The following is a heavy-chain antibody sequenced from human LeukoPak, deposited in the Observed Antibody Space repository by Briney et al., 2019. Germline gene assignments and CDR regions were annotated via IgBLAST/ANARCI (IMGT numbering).Heavy chain of an antibody. Sequence: GGSLRLSCAASGFTFSSYWMSWVRQAPGKGLEWVANIKQDGSEKYYVDSVKGRFTISRNNAKNSLYLQMNSLRAEDTAVYYCARAGVAAAGPYYFDYWGQGNQVTVSS. J-gene: IGHJ4*02. CDR3: ARAGVAAAGPYYFDY. V-gene: IGHV3-7*01. CDR1: GFTFSSYW. D-gene: IGHD6-13*01. CDR2: IKQDGSEK.